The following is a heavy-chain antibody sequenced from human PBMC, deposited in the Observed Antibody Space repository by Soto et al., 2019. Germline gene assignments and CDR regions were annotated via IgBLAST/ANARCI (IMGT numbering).Heavy chain of an antibody. J-gene: IGHJ6*03. CDR3: TTDQLDDYIWGSYRYSYYYYYMDV. Sequence: GGSLRLSCAASGFTFSNAWMSWVRQAPGKGLEWVGRIKSKTDGGTTDYAAPVKGRFTISRDDSKNTLYLQMNSLKTEETAVYYCTTDQLDDYIWGSYRYSYYYYYMDVWGKGTTVTVSS. CDR1: GFTFSNAW. CDR2: IKSKTDGGTT. D-gene: IGHD3-16*02. V-gene: IGHV3-15*01.